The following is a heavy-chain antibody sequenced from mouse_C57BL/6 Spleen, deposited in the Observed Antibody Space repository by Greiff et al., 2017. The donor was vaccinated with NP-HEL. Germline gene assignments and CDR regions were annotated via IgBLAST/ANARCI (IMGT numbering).Heavy chain of an antibody. D-gene: IGHD2-5*01. Sequence: LQQSGPGILQSSQTLSLTCSFSGFSLSTSGMGVSWIRQPSGKGLEWLAHIYWDDDKRYNPSLKSRLTISKDTSRNQVFLKITSVDTADTATYYCARSYYSNYENAMDYWGQGTSVTVSS. CDR1: GFSLSTSGMG. CDR2: IYWDDDK. CDR3: ARSYYSNYENAMDY. J-gene: IGHJ4*01. V-gene: IGHV8-12*01.